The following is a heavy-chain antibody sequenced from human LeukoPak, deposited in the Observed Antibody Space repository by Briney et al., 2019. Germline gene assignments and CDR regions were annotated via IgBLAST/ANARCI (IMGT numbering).Heavy chain of an antibody. Sequence: GGSLRLSCAASGFTFSGDWMHWVRQAPGKGLGWVSYISSSSSTIYYADSVKGRFTISRDNSKNTLYLQMNSLRVEDTAVYYCAKEEYHYGSGSYLGFDYWGQGTLVTASS. CDR3: AKEEYHYGSGSYLGFDY. CDR1: GFTFSGDW. CDR2: ISSSSSTI. V-gene: IGHV3-48*01. J-gene: IGHJ4*02. D-gene: IGHD3-10*01.